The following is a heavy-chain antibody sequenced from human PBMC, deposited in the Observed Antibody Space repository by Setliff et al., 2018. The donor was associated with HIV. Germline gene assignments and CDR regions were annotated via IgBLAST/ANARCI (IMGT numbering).Heavy chain of an antibody. CDR1: GFTFRSYA. D-gene: IGHD2-2*01. CDR2: TSYDGSNK. Sequence: GGSLRLSCAASGFTFRSYAIHWVRQAPGKGLEWVAVTSYDGSNKYYADSVKGRFTISRDNSKNMLYMHMNSLRAEDTAIYYCAREVDPLVILGGLDVWGQGTAVTVSS. V-gene: IGHV3-30*04. J-gene: IGHJ6*02. CDR3: AREVDPLVILGGLDV.